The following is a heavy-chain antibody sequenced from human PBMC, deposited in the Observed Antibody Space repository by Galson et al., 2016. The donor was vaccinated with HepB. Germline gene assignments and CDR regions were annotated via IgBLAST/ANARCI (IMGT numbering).Heavy chain of an antibody. J-gene: IGHJ4*02. V-gene: IGHV3-23*01. CDR1: GFTFRSYA. CDR3: ARDQTVAGPSCLDY. D-gene: IGHD6-19*01. Sequence: SLRLACAASGFTFRSYAMSWVRQAPGKGLEWVSSINYNGYTTYEADSVKGRFTISRDHSKNTLYLQMNSLRVEDTAVYYCARDQTVAGPSCLDYWGQGTLVTVSS. CDR2: INYNGYTT.